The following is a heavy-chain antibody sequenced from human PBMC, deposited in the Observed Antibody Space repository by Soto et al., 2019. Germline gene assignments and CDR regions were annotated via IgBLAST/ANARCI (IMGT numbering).Heavy chain of an antibody. CDR2: ISSGAT. Sequence: PGGSPRLSCAASGFSFSIYSLNVSRKAPGEGLEWVSYISSGATLYADSVKDRFTISRDNAKNALYLQMNGLRAEDTAVYYCVRDHSWAFDIWGQGTMVTVSS. J-gene: IGHJ3*02. CDR1: GFSFSIYS. D-gene: IGHD1-26*01. V-gene: IGHV3-48*01. CDR3: VRDHSWAFDI.